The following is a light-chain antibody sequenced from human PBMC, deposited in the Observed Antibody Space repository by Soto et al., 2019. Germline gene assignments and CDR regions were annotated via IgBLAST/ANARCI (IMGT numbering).Light chain of an antibody. CDR2: EGS. J-gene: IGLJ2*01. Sequence: QSALTQPASVSGSPGQSITISCTGTSSDVGTYNLVSWYRQHPGKAPKLMIYEGSKRPSGVSNRLSGSKSGNTASLTISGLQAEDEADYYCCSYAGSRTLVFGGGTKVTVL. CDR3: CSYAGSRTLV. V-gene: IGLV2-23*01. CDR1: SSDVGTYNL.